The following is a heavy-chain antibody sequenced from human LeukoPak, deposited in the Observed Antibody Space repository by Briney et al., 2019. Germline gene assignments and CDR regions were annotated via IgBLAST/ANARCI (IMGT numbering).Heavy chain of an antibody. J-gene: IGHJ4*02. CDR1: GFMFDDYG. CDR2: ISSSSKTI. D-gene: IGHD3-10*01. V-gene: IGHV3-48*02. CDR3: ARDHRSGSGSGTQANDY. Sequence: GGSLRLSCAAYGFMFDDYGMSWVRQAPGKGLEWVSYISSSSKTIYYADSVKGRFTISRDNAKKSLDLQMNSLRDEDTAVYYCARDHRSGSGSGTQANDYWGQGTLVTVSS.